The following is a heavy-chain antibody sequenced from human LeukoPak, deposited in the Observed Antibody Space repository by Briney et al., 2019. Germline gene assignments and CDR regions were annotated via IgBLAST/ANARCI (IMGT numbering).Heavy chain of an antibody. CDR2: IYYSGST. J-gene: IGHJ5*02. CDR1: GGSISSSSYY. D-gene: IGHD3-10*01. CDR3: ARAIRITNWFDP. V-gene: IGHV4-39*01. Sequence: SETLSLTCTVSGGSISSSSYYWGWIRQPPGKGLEWIGSIYYSGSTYYNPSLKSRVTISVDTSKNQFSLKLCSVTAADTAVYYCARAIRITNWFDPWGQGTLVTVSS.